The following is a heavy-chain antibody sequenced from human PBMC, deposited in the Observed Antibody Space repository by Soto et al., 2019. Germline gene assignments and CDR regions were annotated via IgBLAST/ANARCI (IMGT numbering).Heavy chain of an antibody. J-gene: IGHJ5*02. D-gene: IGHD3-3*01. V-gene: IGHV4-59*01. Sequence: PPGPLSLTCTVSVGSISSYYWTWIRHPPGKELEWIGYIDYSGSTNHNPSLKSRVTISVDTSKNQFSLKLSSVTAADTAVYYCARVTDFWTGYYSTNWFDPWGQGTLVTVSS. CDR2: IDYSGST. CDR1: VGSISSYY. CDR3: ARVTDFWTGYYSTNWFDP.